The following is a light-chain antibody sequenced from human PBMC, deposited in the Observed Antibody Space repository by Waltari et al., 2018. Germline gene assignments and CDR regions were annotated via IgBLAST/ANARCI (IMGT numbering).Light chain of an antibody. J-gene: IGLJ3*02. V-gene: IGLV2-23*01. CDR3: CSYAGSYTWV. Sequence: QSALTQPASVSGSPGQSITISCTGISSDVGNYNLVSWYQPYPGKAPEVMIDDDSRRASRVSDRFSCSKSCNTASLTISGVQAEDEADSYCCSYAGSYTWVFGGGTKLTVL. CDR1: SSDVGNYNL. CDR2: DDS.